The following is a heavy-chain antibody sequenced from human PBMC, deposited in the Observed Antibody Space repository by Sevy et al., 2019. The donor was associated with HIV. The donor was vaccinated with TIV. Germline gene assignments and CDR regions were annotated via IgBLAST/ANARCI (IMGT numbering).Heavy chain of an antibody. CDR1: NLTFEDYA. CDR2: ISWNGAVI. J-gene: IGHJ6*02. V-gene: IGHV3-9*01. D-gene: IGHD6-13*01. Sequence: GGSLRLSCAASNLTFEDYAMHWVRRAPGKGLEWVSGISWNGAVIGFAASVKGRFTISRDNAKSSVYLQINSLTPEDTGVYYSAKGQQLITQSGSYFYYGMNVWGQGTTVTVSS. CDR3: AKGQQLITQSGSYFYYGMNV.